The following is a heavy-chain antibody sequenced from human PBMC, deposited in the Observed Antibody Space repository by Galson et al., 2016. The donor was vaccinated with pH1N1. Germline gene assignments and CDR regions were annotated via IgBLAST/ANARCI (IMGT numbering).Heavy chain of an antibody. Sequence: QSGAEVKKPGESLKISCKVSGYSFTSQWIAWVRQVPGKGLEWVGVVNPGGSTIRYSPPFQGQVTISSDKSINIAYLQWISLRASDTATYYCARQYDFGDYRGDAFDIWGQGTVVIVSS. CDR3: ARQYDFGDYRGDAFDI. CDR1: GYSFTSQW. V-gene: IGHV5-51*03. CDR2: VNPGGSTI. D-gene: IGHD4-17*01. J-gene: IGHJ3*02.